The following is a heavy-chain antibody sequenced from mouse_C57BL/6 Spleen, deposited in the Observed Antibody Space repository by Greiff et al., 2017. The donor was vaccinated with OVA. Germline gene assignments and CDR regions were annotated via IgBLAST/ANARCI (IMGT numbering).Heavy chain of an antibody. CDR2: ISYDGSN. V-gene: IGHV3-6*01. CDR3: ARADSSGHYYAMDY. J-gene: IGHJ4*01. D-gene: IGHD3-2*02. Sequence: DVQLQESGPGLVKPSQSLSLTCSVTGYSITSGYYWNWIRQFPGNKLEWMGYISYDGSNNYNPSLKNRISITRDTSKNQFFLKLNSVTTEDTATYYCARADSSGHYYAMDYWGQGTSVTVSS. CDR1: GYSITSGYY.